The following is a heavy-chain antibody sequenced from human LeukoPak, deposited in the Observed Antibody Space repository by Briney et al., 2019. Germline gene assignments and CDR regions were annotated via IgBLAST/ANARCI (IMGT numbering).Heavy chain of an antibody. CDR1: GYTFTGYY. D-gene: IGHD3-10*01. CDR2: INPDSGGT. V-gene: IGHV1-2*02. J-gene: IGHJ4*02. CDR3: ARGGDGSGSYYNAEGDY. Sequence: ASVTVSCKASGYTFTGYYMNWVRQAPGQGLEGMGWINPDSGGTNFAENFQGRVTMTRDTAIRTGYMGLSSRRSDETAVYFCARGGDGSGSYYNAEGDYWGQGTLVTVSS.